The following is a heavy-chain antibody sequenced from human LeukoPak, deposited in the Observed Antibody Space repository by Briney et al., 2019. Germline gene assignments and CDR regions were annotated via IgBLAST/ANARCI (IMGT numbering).Heavy chain of an antibody. V-gene: IGHV5-10-1*01. D-gene: IGHD3-10*01. CDR2: IDPSDSYT. J-gene: IGHJ5*02. Sequence: GESLQISCKGSGYSFTSYWISWVRQMPGKGLEWMERIDPSDSYTNYSPSFQGHVTISADKSISTAYLQWSSLKASDTAMYYCARGGITMVRGVNPNWFDPWGQGTLVTVSS. CDR1: GYSFTSYW. CDR3: ARGGITMVRGVNPNWFDP.